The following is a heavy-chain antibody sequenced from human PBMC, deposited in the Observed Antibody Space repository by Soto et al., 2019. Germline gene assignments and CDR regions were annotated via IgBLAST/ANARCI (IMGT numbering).Heavy chain of an antibody. CDR1: GYTFTIYW. V-gene: IGHV5-51*01. CDR3: ARPANTVADHFDL. J-gene: IGHJ4*02. D-gene: IGHD4-17*01. Sequence: GESLKISCQVSGYTFTIYWIGWVRQMPGKGLDWMGIIYPSDSDTRYSPSFQGQVTISADQSINTAYLQWDSLKASDTAIYYCARPANTVADHFDLWGQGTPVTVSS. CDR2: IYPSDSDT.